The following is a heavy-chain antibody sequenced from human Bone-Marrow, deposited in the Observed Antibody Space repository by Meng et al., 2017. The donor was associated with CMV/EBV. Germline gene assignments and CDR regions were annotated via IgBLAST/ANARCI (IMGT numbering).Heavy chain of an antibody. J-gene: IGHJ4*02. CDR1: GGSFSGYY. CDR3: AREAYKYPY. D-gene: IGHD1-14*01. CDR2: ISHSGNT. V-gene: IGHV4-34*01. Sequence: SETLSLTCTVYGGSFSGYYWNWIRQPPGKGLEWIGEISHSGNTNFNPSLKSRVTISVDTSKNQFSLKLSSVTAADTAIYYCAREAYKYPYWGQGTLVTVSS.